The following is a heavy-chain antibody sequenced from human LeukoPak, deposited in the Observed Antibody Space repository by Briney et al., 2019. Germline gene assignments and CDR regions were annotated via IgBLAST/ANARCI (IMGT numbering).Heavy chain of an antibody. V-gene: IGHV4-4*07. J-gene: IGHJ5*02. CDR2: IYTSGST. CDR1: GGSISSYY. Sequence: PSETLSLTCTVSGGSISSYYWSWIRQPAGKGLEWIGRIYTSGSTNYNPSLKSRVTMSVDTSKNQFSLKLSSVTAADTAVYYCAREEGRYCSSTSCLPFDPWGQGTLVAVSS. CDR3: AREEGRYCSSTSCLPFDP. D-gene: IGHD2-2*01.